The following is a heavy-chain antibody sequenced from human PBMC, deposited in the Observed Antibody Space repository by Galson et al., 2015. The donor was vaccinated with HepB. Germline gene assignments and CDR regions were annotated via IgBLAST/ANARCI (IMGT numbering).Heavy chain of an antibody. CDR2: IYWNDDK. V-gene: IGHV2-5*01. J-gene: IGHJ3*02. CDR1: GFSLSTSEVG. CDR3: AHGRKTYYYNNRGYYSDAFDI. D-gene: IGHD3-22*01. Sequence: PALVKPTQTLTLTCTFSGFSLSTSEVGVGWIRQPPGKALEWLAVIYWNDDKRYSPSLKSRLTITKDTSKNQVVLTMTNMDPVGTATYYCAHGRKTYYYNNRGYYSDAFDIRGQGTIATVSS.